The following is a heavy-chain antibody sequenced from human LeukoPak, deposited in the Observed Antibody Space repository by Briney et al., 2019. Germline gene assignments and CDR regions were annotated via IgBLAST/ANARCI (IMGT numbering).Heavy chain of an antibody. CDR2: IIPIFGTA. V-gene: IGHV1-69*05. Sequence: ASVKVSCKASGGTFSSYAISWVRQAPGQGLEWMGGIIPIFGTANYAQKFQGRVTITTDESTSTAYMELSGLRSEDTAVYYCAATRGRYDSCGYLTDAFDIWGQGTMVTVSS. D-gene: IGHD3-22*01. CDR1: GGTFSSYA. CDR3: AATRGRYDSCGYLTDAFDI. J-gene: IGHJ3*02.